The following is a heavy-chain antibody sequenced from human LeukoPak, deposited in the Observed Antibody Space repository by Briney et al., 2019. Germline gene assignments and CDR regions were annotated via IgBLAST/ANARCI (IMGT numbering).Heavy chain of an antibody. Sequence: PGGSLRLSCAASGFTFSTYSMTWVRQGPGKGLVWVSSIYPSGDSTFYADSVKGRFTISRDNSKNTLYLQMSSLRTEDTAIYYCAKDVVPDSGWDLDYWGQGTLVTVSS. V-gene: IGHV3-23*01. J-gene: IGHJ4*02. CDR3: AKDVVPDSGWDLDY. CDR2: IYPSGDST. CDR1: GFTFSTYS. D-gene: IGHD6-19*01.